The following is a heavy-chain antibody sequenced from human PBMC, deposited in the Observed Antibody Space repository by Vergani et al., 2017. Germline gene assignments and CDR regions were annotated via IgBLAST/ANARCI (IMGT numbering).Heavy chain of an antibody. CDR3: AREGDYYDSSGDYCDY. CDR1: GGTFSSYA. Sequence: QVQLVQSGAEVKKPGSSVKVSCKASGGTFSSYAISWVRQAPGQGLEWMGGIIPIFGTANYAQNFQGRVTITADESTSTAYMELSSLRSEDTAVYYCAREGDYYDSSGDYCDYWGQGTLVTVSS. V-gene: IGHV1-69*01. J-gene: IGHJ4*02. CDR2: IIPIFGTA. D-gene: IGHD3-22*01.